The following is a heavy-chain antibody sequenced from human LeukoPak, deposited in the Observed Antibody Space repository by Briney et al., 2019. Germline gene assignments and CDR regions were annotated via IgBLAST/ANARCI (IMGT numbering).Heavy chain of an antibody. CDR3: ASSGQLINYYYYYGMDV. CDR1: GGSISNYY. V-gene: IGHV4-59*01. D-gene: IGHD1-1*01. CDR2: IYYSGST. Sequence: SETLSLTCTVSGGSISNYYWNWIRQPPGKGLEWIGNIYYSGSTNYNPSLKSRVTISVDTSKNQFSLKLSSVTAADTAVYYCASSGQLINYYYYYGMDVWGQGTTVTVSS. J-gene: IGHJ6*02.